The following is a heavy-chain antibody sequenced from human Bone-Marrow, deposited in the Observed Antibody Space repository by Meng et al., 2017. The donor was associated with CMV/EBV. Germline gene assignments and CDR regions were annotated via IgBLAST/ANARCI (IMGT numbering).Heavy chain of an antibody. CDR1: GFTFDDYG. CDR2: INWNGGST. V-gene: IGHV3-20*04. Sequence: GGSLRLSCAASGFTFDDYGMSWVRQAPGKGLEWVSGINWNGGSTGYADSVKGRFTISRDNAKNSLYLQMNSLRAEDTALYYCAREGGQLAEFYYYYYGMDVWGQGTTVTVSS. CDR3: AREGGQLAEFYYYYYGMDV. D-gene: IGHD6-6*01. J-gene: IGHJ6*02.